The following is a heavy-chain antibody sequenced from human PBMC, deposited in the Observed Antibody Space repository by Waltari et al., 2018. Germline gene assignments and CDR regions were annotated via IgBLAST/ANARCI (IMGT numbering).Heavy chain of an antibody. CDR2: IRYDGSKK. CDR1: GFPFRRHG. J-gene: IGHJ4*02. CDR3: ARDVRWLDY. D-gene: IGHD3-10*02. Sequence: QVQLVESGGGVVQPGRSLRLFFASSGFPFRRHGMHWVRQAPGKGLEWVAVIRYDGSKKYYADSVKGRFTISRDNSKNTLYLQMNSLRAEDTAVYYCARDVRWLDYWGQGTLVTVSS. V-gene: IGHV3-33*08.